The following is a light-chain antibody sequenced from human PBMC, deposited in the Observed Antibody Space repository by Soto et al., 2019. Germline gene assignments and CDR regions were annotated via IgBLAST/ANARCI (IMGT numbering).Light chain of an antibody. CDR2: EGS. CDR1: SSDVGSYKF. Sequence: QSALTQPASVSGSPGQSITISCTGTSSDVGSYKFVSWYQQHPGKAPKLMIYEGSKRPSGVSNRFSGSKFGNTASLTISGLQAEDEADYYCCSYAGSSTWVFGTGTKLTVL. V-gene: IGLV2-23*01. CDR3: CSYAGSSTWV. J-gene: IGLJ1*01.